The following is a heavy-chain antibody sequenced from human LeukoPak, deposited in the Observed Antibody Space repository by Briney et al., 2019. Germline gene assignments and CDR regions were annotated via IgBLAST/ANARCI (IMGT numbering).Heavy chain of an antibody. V-gene: IGHV1-46*01. CDR2: INPSGGST. CDR1: GYTFTSYY. Sequence: AASVKVSCKASGYTFTSYYMHWVRQAPGQGLEWMGLINPSGGSTSYAQKFQGRVTMTRDTSTSTVYMELSSLRSEDTAVYYCARDGTRTTYYDFWSGYQQPNYYYYYGMDVWGQGTTVTVSS. J-gene: IGHJ6*02. D-gene: IGHD3-3*01. CDR3: ARDGTRTTYYDFWSGYQQPNYYYYYGMDV.